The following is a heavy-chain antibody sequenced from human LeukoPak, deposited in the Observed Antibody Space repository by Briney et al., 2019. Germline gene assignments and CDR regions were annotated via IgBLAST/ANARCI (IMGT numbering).Heavy chain of an antibody. CDR3: AKTGRTQYSSGWYEGY. D-gene: IGHD6-19*01. J-gene: IGHJ4*02. V-gene: IGHV3-23*01. CDR1: GFTFSSYA. CDR2: ISGSGGST. Sequence: GGSLRLSCAASGFTFSSYAMSWVRQAPGKGLEWVSAISGSGGSTYYADSVKGRFTISRDNSKNTLYLQMNSLRAEDTAVYYCAKTGRTQYSSGWYEGYWGQGTLVTVSS.